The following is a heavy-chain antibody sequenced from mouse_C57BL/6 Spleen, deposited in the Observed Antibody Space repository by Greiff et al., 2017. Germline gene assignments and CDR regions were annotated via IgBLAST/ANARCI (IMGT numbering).Heavy chain of an antibody. Sequence: QVPLKESGAELSRPGASVKLSCKASGYTFTSSGISWVKHRTGPGLEWIGEVYPRSGNNYYNETFKGRATMTADKSSSPAYMELRSLAADDAAVYFCARRDDYGYAMDYWGQGTSVTVSA. J-gene: IGHJ4*01. CDR3: ARRDDYGYAMDY. V-gene: IGHV1-81*01. D-gene: IGHD2-4*01. CDR1: GYTFTSSG. CDR2: VYPRSGNN.